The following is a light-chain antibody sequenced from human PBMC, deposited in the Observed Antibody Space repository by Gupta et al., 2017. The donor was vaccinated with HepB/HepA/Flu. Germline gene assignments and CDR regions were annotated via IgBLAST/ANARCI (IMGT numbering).Light chain of an antibody. Sequence: EMVMTQSPAILSVSPGERATLSCRTSQSVRRNLAWYQQKPGQSPRLLIYDASTRATGVPGRFSGSGSGTDFTLTMKSLRSEAFALYYCKQYNKGPPGTLGQGTKVEIK. V-gene: IGKV3-15*01. CDR2: DAS. CDR1: QSVRRN. CDR3: KQYNKGPPGT. J-gene: IGKJ1*01.